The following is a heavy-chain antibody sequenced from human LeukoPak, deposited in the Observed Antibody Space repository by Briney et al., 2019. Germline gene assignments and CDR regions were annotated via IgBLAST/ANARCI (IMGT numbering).Heavy chain of an antibody. CDR2: ISAYNGNT. D-gene: IGHD2-15*01. J-gene: IGHJ4*02. V-gene: IGHV1-18*01. Sequence: GASVKVSCKASGYTFTSYGISWVRQAPGQGLEWMGWISAYNGNTNYAQKLQGRVTMTTDTSTSTAYMELRSLRSDDTAVYYCARDHGRNEGRLSSSFPGYWGQGTLVTVSS. CDR1: GYTFTSYG. CDR3: ARDHGRNEGRLSSSFPGY.